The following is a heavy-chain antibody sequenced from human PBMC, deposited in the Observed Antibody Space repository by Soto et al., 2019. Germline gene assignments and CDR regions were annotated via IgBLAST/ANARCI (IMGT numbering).Heavy chain of an antibody. CDR1: GGSISSSNW. D-gene: IGHD5-18*01. J-gene: IGHJ4*02. V-gene: IGHV4-4*02. CDR2: IYHSGST. Sequence: SETLSLTCAVSGGSISSSNWWSCVRQPPGEGLEWIGEIYHSGSTNYNPSLKSRVTISVDKSKNQFSLKLSSVTAADTAVYYCASAIRGYSYGRFVYWGQGTLVTVSS. CDR3: ASAIRGYSYGRFVY.